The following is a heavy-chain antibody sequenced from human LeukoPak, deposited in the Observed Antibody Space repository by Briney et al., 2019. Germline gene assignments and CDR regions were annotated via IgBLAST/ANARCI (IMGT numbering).Heavy chain of an antibody. CDR2: INPNSGGT. Sequence: ASVKVSCKASGYTFTGYYMHWVRQAPGQGLEWMGWINPNSGGTNYAQKFQGRVTMTRDTSISTAYMELSRLRSDDTAVYYCARDSIRSGSEYYYYYMDVWGKGTTVTISS. V-gene: IGHV1-2*02. D-gene: IGHD3-10*01. J-gene: IGHJ6*03. CDR3: ARDSIRSGSEYYYYYMDV. CDR1: GYTFTGYY.